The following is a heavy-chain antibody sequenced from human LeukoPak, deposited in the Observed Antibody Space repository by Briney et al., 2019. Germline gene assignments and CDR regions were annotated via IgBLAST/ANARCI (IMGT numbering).Heavy chain of an antibody. CDR1: GFTFSDYY. V-gene: IGHV3-11*01. D-gene: IGHD2-2*01. J-gene: IGHJ6*02. CDR3: ARGGQPGLGVDV. CDR2: ISNSGSTR. Sequence: GGSLRLSCAASGFTFSDYYMSWIRQAPGKGLEWISYISNSGSTRYYADSVKGRFTISRDNAKNSLSLQMNSLRDEDTAVYYCARGGQPGLGVDVCGQGTTVTVSS.